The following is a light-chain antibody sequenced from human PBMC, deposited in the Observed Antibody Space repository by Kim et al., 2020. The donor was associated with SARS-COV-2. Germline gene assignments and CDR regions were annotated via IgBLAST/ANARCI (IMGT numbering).Light chain of an antibody. CDR3: QQPSSFPLT. CDR2: AAS. J-gene: IGKJ4*01. Sequence: ASVGARVTSTCRAIQDLSTFLAWYQQKPGKAPKLLIYAASHLESGVPSRFSGSGSGTEFTLTIRSLQPEDIATYYCQQPSSFPLTFGGGTKVDIK. V-gene: IGKV1-12*01. CDR1: QDLSTF.